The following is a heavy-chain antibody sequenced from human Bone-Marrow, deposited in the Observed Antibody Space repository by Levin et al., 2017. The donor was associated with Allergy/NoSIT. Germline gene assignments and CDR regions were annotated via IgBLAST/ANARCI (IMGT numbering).Heavy chain of an antibody. J-gene: IGHJ4*02. V-gene: IGHV3-23*01. CDR1: GFVFSNHA. Sequence: GESLKISCAASGFVFSNHAMSWVRQAPGKGLEWVAGIVVTGGGTYYADSVKGRFTISRDNSKSTVYLQMNSLTAEDTAVYYCAKDYCDDGSGSPLDYWGQGTLVTVSS. CDR2: IVVTGGGT. CDR3: AKDYCDDGSGSPLDY. D-gene: IGHD2-15*01.